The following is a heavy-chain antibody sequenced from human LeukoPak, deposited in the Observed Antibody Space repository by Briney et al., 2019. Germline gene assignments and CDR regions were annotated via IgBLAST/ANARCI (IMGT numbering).Heavy chain of an antibody. Sequence: PAGSLRLSCAASGFTFSSYGMHWVRQAPGKGLDWVAFIRYDGSNKYYAGSVKGRFTIPRDNSKNTLYLQMNSLRAEDTAVYYCAKDEGGWLFDYWGQGTLVTVSS. J-gene: IGHJ4*02. CDR1: GFTFSSYG. CDR2: IRYDGSNK. CDR3: AKDEGGWLFDY. D-gene: IGHD6-19*01. V-gene: IGHV3-30*02.